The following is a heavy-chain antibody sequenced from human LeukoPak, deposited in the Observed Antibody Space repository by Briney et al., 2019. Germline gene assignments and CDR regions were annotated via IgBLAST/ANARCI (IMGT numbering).Heavy chain of an antibody. CDR1: GGSISSSSYY. D-gene: IGHD3-22*01. CDR2: IYYSGST. J-gene: IGHJ4*02. V-gene: IGHV4-39*01. Sequence: SETLSLTCTVSGGSISSSSYYWGWIRQPPGKGLEWIGSIYYSGSTYYNPSLKSRVTISVDTSKNQFSLKLSSVTAADTAVYYCARRGYDSSGYYYLVWGQGTLVTVSS. CDR3: ARRGYDSSGYYYLV.